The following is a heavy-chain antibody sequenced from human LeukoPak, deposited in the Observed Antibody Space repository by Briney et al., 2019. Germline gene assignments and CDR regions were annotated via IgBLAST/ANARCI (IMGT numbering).Heavy chain of an antibody. CDR1: GDTLTELS. J-gene: IGHJ4*02. D-gene: IGHD6-13*01. Sequence: GASVKVSCKVSGDTLTELSMHWGRQAPGKGLEWGGGFDPEDGETIYAQKFQGRVTMTEDTSTDTAYMELSSLRSEGTAVYYCATTFDSSSWYGGKVFDYWGQGTLVTVSS. CDR2: FDPEDGET. CDR3: ATTFDSSSWYGGKVFDY. V-gene: IGHV1-24*01.